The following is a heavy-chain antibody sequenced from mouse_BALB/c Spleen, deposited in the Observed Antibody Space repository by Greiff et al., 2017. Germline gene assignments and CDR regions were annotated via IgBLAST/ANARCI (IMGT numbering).Heavy chain of an antibody. V-gene: IGHV5-6*02. CDR1: GFTFSSYG. Sequence: EVMLVESGGDLVKPGGSLKLSCAASGFTFSSYGMSWVRQTPDKRLEWVATISSGGSYTYYPDSVKGRFTISRDNAKNTLYLQMSSLKSEDTAMDYCARRGDYDYFDYWGQGTTLTVSS. D-gene: IGHD2-4*01. CDR2: ISSGGSYT. CDR3: ARRGDYDYFDY. J-gene: IGHJ2*01.